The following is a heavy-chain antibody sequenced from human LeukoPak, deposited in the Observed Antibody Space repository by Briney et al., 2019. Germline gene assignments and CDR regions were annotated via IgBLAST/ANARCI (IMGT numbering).Heavy chain of an antibody. CDR1: GFTFSSYA. J-gene: IGHJ4*02. CDR3: AKDGADYYDSSGYYYSPRSDYFDY. D-gene: IGHD3-22*01. V-gene: IGHV3-23*01. Sequence: GGSLRLSCAASGFTFSSYAMSWVRQAPGKGLEWVSAISGSGGSTYYADSVKGRFTISRDNSKNTLYLQMNSLRAEDTAVYYCAKDGADYYDSSGYYYSPRSDYFDYWGQRTLVTVSS. CDR2: ISGSGGST.